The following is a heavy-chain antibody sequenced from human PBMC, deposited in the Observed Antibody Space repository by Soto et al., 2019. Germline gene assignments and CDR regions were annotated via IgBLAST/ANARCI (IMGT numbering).Heavy chain of an antibody. CDR1: GYTFTGYY. CDR2: INPNSGGT. J-gene: IGHJ5*02. D-gene: IGHD3-3*01. Sequence: XSLKVSCKASGYTFTGYYMHWVRQAPGQGLEWMGWINPNSGGTNYAQKFQGRVTMTRDTSISTAYMELSRLRSDDTAVYYCARGRFLEWLLGWFDPWGQGTLVTVSS. V-gene: IGHV1-2*02. CDR3: ARGRFLEWLLGWFDP.